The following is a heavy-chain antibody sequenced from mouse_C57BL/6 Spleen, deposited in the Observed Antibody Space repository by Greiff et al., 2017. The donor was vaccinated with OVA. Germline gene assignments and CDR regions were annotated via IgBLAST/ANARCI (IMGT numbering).Heavy chain of an antibody. J-gene: IGHJ3*01. CDR2: ISSGSSTI. CDR1: GFTFSDYG. CDR3: AREGWSFAY. Sequence: EVQLVESGGGLVKPGGSLKLSCAASGFTFSDYGMHWVRQAPEQGLEWVAYISSGSSTIYYADTVKGRFTISRDTAENTLFLQLTSLRSEDTAMYYCAREGWSFAYWGQGTLVTVSA. V-gene: IGHV5-17*01. D-gene: IGHD2-3*01.